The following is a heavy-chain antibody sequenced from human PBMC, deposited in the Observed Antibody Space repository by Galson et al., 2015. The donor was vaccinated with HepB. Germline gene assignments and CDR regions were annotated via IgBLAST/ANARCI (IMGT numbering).Heavy chain of an antibody. V-gene: IGHV1-18*01. CDR1: GYTFTSFA. D-gene: IGHD6-19*01. CDR3: ARVDNAVRGHFDY. Sequence: SVKVSCKASGYTFTSFALNWVRQAPGQGLEWMGWISTYNGNTNYAQNLQGRVTMTTDSFINTAYMELRSLRSEDTAVYYCARVDNAVRGHFDYWGQRALLTVYS. J-gene: IGHJ4*02. CDR2: ISTYNGNT.